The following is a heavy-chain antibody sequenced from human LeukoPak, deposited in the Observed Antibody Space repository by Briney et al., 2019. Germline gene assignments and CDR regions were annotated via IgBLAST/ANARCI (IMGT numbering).Heavy chain of an antibody. V-gene: IGHV1-69*13. J-gene: IGHJ4*02. CDR1: GGTFSNYA. CDR2: IIPIFGTA. Sequence: SVKVSFKASGGTFSNYAISWVRQAPGQGLEGMGGIIPIFGTANYAQKFQGRVTITADESTRTAYMELSSLRSEDTAVYYCARDSSSSWFDYWGQGTLVTVSS. D-gene: IGHD6-13*01. CDR3: ARDSSSSWFDY.